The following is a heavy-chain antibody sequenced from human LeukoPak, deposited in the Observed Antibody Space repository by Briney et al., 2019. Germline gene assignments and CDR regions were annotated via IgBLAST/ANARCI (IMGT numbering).Heavy chain of an antibody. D-gene: IGHD1-26*01. Sequence: GGSLRLSCAASGFTFSSYAMNWVRQAPGRGLEWVSTIIGSGVSTFYADSVKGRFTISRDNSKNTLYLQVNSLRAEDTAVYYCAKDLDLVGATVGYWGQGTLSPSPQ. CDR3: AKDLDLVGATVGY. V-gene: IGHV3-23*01. J-gene: IGHJ4*02. CDR1: GFTFSSYA. CDR2: IIGSGVST.